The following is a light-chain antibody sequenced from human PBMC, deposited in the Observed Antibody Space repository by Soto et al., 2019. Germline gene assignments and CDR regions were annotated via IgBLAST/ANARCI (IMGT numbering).Light chain of an antibody. CDR3: QQYNNWHRT. V-gene: IGKV3-15*01. CDR2: GAS. CDR1: QSVSSN. J-gene: IGKJ1*01. Sequence: MTQSAATLSLPPEERTTQSYKASQSVSSNLDWYQQKPGQAPRLLIYGASTRATGITARFSGSGSGTELTLTISSLQSEDCGVYYCQQYNNWHRTFGQGTKV.